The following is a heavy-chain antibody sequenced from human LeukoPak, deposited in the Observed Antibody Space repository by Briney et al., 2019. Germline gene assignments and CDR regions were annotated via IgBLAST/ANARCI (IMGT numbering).Heavy chain of an antibody. CDR3: ARDKGELS. Sequence: GGSLRLSCAASGFTVSSNYMSWVRQAPGKGLEWVANIKQDGSEKYYVDSVKGRFTISRDNAKNSLYLQMNSLRAEDTAVYYCARDKGELSWGQGTLVTVSS. D-gene: IGHD1-7*01. CDR2: IKQDGSEK. CDR1: GFTVSSNY. J-gene: IGHJ4*02. V-gene: IGHV3-7*01.